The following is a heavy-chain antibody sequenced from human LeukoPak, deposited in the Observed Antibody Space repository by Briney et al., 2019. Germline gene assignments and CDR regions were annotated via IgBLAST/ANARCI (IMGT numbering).Heavy chain of an antibody. D-gene: IGHD3-10*01. Sequence: SETLSLTCTVSGGSISSYYWSWIRQPPGKGLEWIGYIYYSGSTNYNPSLKSRVTISVDTFKNQFSLKLSSVTAADTAVYYCARGYVGPFGAESFQHGGQGTLVTVSS. CDR2: IYYSGST. V-gene: IGHV4-59*01. CDR3: ARGYVGPFGAESFQH. CDR1: GGSISSYY. J-gene: IGHJ1*01.